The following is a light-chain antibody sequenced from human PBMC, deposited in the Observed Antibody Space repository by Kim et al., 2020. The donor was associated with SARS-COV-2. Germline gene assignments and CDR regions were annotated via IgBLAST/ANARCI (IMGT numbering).Light chain of an antibody. Sequence: SYELTQPPSVSVSPGQTASITCSGDKLGDKYASWYQQNPGQSPVLVIYQDSNRPSGIPELFSGSNSGNPATLTISGTRAMDEPAYSCQAWDSSTVVFGGG. CDR2: QDS. V-gene: IGLV3-1*01. J-gene: IGLJ2*01. CDR1: KLGDKY. CDR3: QAWDSSTVV.